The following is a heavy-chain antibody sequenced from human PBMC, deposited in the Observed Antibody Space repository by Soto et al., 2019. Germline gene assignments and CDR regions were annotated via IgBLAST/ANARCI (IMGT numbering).Heavy chain of an antibody. V-gene: IGHV3-48*02. CDR3: ARGVGDVQPLPYYFDY. J-gene: IGHJ4*02. D-gene: IGHD2-15*01. CDR2: ISSSSSTI. CDR1: GFTFSSYS. Sequence: EVQLLESGGGLVQPGGSLRLSCAASGFTFSSYSMNWVRQAPGKGLEWVSYISSSSSTIYYADSVKGRFTISRDNAKNSLYLQMNSLRDEDTAVYYCARGVGDVQPLPYYFDYWGQGTLVTVSS.